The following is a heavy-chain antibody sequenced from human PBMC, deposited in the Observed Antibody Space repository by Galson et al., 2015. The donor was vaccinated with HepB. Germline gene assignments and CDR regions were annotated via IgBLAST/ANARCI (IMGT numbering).Heavy chain of an antibody. CDR3: ARDRNIVATMAVTFGY. CDR1: GFTFRDHG. V-gene: IGHV3-33*01. CDR2: IWYDGSNK. J-gene: IGHJ4*02. Sequence: SLRLSCAASGFTFRDHGMHWVRQAPGKGLEWVAVIWYDGSNKYYADSVKGRFTISRDNSKNTLYLQMNSLRAEDTAVYYCARDRNIVATMAVTFGYWGQGTLVTVSS. D-gene: IGHD5-12*01.